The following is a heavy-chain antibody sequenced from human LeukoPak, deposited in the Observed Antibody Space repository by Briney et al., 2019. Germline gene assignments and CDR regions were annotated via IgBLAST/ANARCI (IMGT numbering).Heavy chain of an antibody. CDR1: GYTFTGYY. J-gene: IGHJ4*02. CDR3: ARGLRFGGLTPDC. D-gene: IGHD3-10*01. Sequence: GASVKVSCKASGYTFTGYYMHWVRQAPGQGLEWMGRINPNSGGTNYAQKFQGRVTMTRDTSISTAYMELSRLRSDDTAVYYCARGLRFGGLTPDCWGQGTLVTVSS. V-gene: IGHV1-2*06. CDR2: INPNSGGT.